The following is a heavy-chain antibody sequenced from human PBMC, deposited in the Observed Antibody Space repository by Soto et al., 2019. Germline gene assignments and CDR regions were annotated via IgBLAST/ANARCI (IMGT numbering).Heavy chain of an antibody. CDR3: AHSRSPRAAAGTMGAFDI. J-gene: IGHJ3*02. D-gene: IGHD6-13*01. Sequence: GSGPTLVNPTQTLTLTCTFSGFSLSTSGVGVGWIRQPPGKALEWLALIYWNDDKRYSPSLKSRLTITKDTSKNQVVLTMTNMDPVDTATYYCAHSRSPRAAAGTMGAFDIWGQGTMVTVSS. CDR1: GFSLSTSGVG. CDR2: IYWNDDK. V-gene: IGHV2-5*01.